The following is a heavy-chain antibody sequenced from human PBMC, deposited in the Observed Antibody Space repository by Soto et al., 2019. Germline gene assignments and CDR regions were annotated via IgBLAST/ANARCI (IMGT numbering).Heavy chain of an antibody. CDR2: INHSGST. J-gene: IGHJ5*02. CDR3: ARGLTVVLRFLEWLPTKQPSPNWFDP. D-gene: IGHD3-3*01. Sequence: PSETLSLTCAVYGGSFSGYYWSWIRQPPGKGLEWIGEINHSGSTNYNPSLKSRVTISVDTSKNQFSLKLSSVTAADTAVYYCARGLTVVLRFLEWLPTKQPSPNWFDPWGQGTLVTVSS. CDR1: GGSFSGYY. V-gene: IGHV4-34*01.